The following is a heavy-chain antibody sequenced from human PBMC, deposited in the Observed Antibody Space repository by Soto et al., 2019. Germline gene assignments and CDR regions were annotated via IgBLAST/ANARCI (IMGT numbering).Heavy chain of an antibody. J-gene: IGHJ4*02. CDR2: IRFDGTDE. V-gene: IGHV3-30*02. CDR3: AKDHWGMPATGQKFDC. D-gene: IGHD6-13*01. CDR1: KSIFTGYG. Sequence: PGGSLRLSCAASKSIFTGYGMHWVRQTPGKGLEWVAVIRFDGTDEHYADSVKGRFTISRDNSKNMLYLQMNSLRVEDTAVYYCAKDHWGMPATGQKFDCWGQGTLVTVSS.